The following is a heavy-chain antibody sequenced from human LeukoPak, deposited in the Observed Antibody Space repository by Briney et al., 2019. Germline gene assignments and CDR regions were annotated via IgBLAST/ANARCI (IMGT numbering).Heavy chain of an antibody. Sequence: GGSLRLPCAASGFTFSSYSMNWVRQAPGKGLEWVSSISSSSSCIYYADSVKGRFTISRDNAKNSLYLQMNSLRAEDTAVYYCATPSTGRDGYNYPDAFDIWGQGTMVTVSS. CDR3: ATPSTGRDGYNYPDAFDI. CDR1: GFTFSSYS. V-gene: IGHV3-21*01. D-gene: IGHD5-24*01. CDR2: ISSSSSCI. J-gene: IGHJ3*02.